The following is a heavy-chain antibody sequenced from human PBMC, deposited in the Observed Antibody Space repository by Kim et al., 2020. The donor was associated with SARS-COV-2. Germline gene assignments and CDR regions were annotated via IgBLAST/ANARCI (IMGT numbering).Heavy chain of an antibody. J-gene: IGHJ4*02. CDR3: ARLRYCSGGSCYSGHDY. Sequence: SETLSLTCTVSGGSISSSSYYWGWIRQPPGKGLEWIGSIYYSGSTYYNPSLKSRVTISVDTSKNQFSLKLSSVTAADTAVYYCARLRYCSGGSCYSGHDYWGQGTLVTVSS. D-gene: IGHD2-15*01. CDR2: IYYSGST. V-gene: IGHV4-39*01. CDR1: GGSISSSSYY.